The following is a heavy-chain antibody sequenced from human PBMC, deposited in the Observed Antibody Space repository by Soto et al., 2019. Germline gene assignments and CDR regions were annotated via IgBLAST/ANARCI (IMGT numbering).Heavy chain of an antibody. CDR2: INTYNGNT. CDR3: AMVDVYVTPSPQDV. D-gene: IGHD3-16*01. V-gene: IGHV1-18*01. J-gene: IGHJ6*02. CDR1: GYTFTRYG. Sequence: QVQLVQSGAEVKNPGASVKVSCKASGYTFTRYGIGWARQAPGQGLEWMGWINTYNGNTNYAQNVKGRGTLTTDTSTSTASMELRSLRSNDTAIYYCAMVDVYVTPSPQDVWGQGTTVIVSS.